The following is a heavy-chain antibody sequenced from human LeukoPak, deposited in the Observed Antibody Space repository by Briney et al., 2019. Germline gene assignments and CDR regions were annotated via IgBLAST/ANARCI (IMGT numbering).Heavy chain of an antibody. Sequence: PGGSLGLSCAASGFTFSSYGMHWVRQAPGKGLEWVAFIRFDGSNKYYADSVKGRFTISRDNAKNSLYLQMNSLRAEDTAVYYCARGAPSYGDYASNEDDWGQGTLVTVSS. CDR3: ARGAPSYGDYASNEDD. D-gene: IGHD4-17*01. CDR2: IRFDGSNK. CDR1: GFTFSSYG. J-gene: IGHJ4*02. V-gene: IGHV3-30*02.